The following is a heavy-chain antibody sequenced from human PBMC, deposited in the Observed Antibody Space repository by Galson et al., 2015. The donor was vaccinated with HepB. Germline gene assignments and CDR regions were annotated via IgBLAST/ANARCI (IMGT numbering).Heavy chain of an antibody. J-gene: IGHJ5*02. D-gene: IGHD1-7*01. V-gene: IGHV1-69*13. Sequence: SVKVSCKASGGSFNSDATAWVRQAPGQGLEWMGGIRPIFGTTNYAQKFRGRVTISADESTSTAYMELNTLLSEDTGVYYCAREKVDATHENYFHPWGQGTLVTVSS. CDR3: AREKVDATHENYFHP. CDR2: IRPIFGTT. CDR1: GGSFNSDA.